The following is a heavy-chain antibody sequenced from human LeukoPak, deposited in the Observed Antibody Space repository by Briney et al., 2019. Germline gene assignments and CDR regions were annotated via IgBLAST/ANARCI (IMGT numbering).Heavy chain of an antibody. CDR3: ARSTTVVTFNWFDL. CDR2: IYPGDSDT. D-gene: IGHD4-23*01. CDR1: GYSFTNYW. V-gene: IGHV5-51*01. J-gene: IGHJ5*02. Sequence: GEFLKISCKGSGYSFTNYWIGWVRQMPGKGLEWMGIIYPGDSDTRYSPSFQGQITISADKSINTAYLQWSSLKASDTAMYYCARSTTVVTFNWFDLWGQGTLVTVSS.